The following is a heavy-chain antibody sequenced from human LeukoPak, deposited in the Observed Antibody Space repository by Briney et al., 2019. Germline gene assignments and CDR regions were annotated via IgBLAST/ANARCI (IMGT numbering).Heavy chain of an antibody. CDR1: GDSISSYY. Sequence: SETLSLTCTVSGDSISSYYWSWIRQPPGKGLEWIGYIYYSGSTNYNPSLKSRVTISVDTSKNQFSLKLSSVTAADTAEYFCARHTNRLDAFDIWGQGTMVTVSS. CDR3: ARHTNRLDAFDI. CDR2: IYYSGST. J-gene: IGHJ3*02. V-gene: IGHV4-59*08. D-gene: IGHD3-3*01.